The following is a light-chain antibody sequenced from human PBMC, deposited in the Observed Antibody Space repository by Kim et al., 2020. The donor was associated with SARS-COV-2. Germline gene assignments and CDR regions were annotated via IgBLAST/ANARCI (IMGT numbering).Light chain of an antibody. V-gene: IGLV7-46*01. CDR2: DTG. CDR1: TGAVTSDHF. Sequence: PGGTVTFTCDSSTGAVTSDHFPYWFQQKPGQAPRTLIYDTGNRHSWTPARFSGSLLGGKAALTLSAAQAEDEADYYCLLSYSDSRVFGGGTQLTVL. CDR3: LLSYSDSRV. J-gene: IGLJ2*01.